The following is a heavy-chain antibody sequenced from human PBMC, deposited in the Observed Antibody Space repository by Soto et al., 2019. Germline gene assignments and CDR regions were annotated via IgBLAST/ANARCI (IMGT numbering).Heavy chain of an antibody. CDR3: ARGRPTVLDY. J-gene: IGHJ4*02. Sequence: SETLSLTCTVSGGSISSYYWSWIRQPPGKGLEWIGYIYYSGSTNYNPSLKSRVTISVDTSKNQFSLKLSSVTAADTAVYYCARGRPTVLDYWGQGTRVTVAS. D-gene: IGHD4-4*01. CDR1: GGSISSYY. CDR2: IYYSGST. V-gene: IGHV4-59*01.